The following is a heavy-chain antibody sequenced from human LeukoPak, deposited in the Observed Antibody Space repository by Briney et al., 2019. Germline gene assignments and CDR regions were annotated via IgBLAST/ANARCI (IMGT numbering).Heavy chain of an antibody. CDR3: AKASGSGGRIYYFDY. CDR1: GFTFTNYA. J-gene: IGHJ4*02. CDR2: SSGSSSST. V-gene: IGHV3-23*01. Sequence: PGGSLRLSCAASGFTFTNYAMNWVLQAXGKGLEWVSSSSGSSSSTYYADSVKGRFAISRDNSKNTLYLQMNSLRVEDTGVYYCAKASGSGGRIYYFDYWGQGTLVTVSS. D-gene: IGHD3-10*01.